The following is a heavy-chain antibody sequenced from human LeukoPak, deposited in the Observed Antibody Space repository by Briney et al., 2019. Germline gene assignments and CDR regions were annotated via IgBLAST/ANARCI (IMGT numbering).Heavy chain of an antibody. D-gene: IGHD2-2*01. CDR3: ARRFSYQLLP. CDR2: IYYSGST. CDR1: GGSISSSSYY. V-gene: IGHV4-39*01. Sequence: SETLSLTCTVSGGSISSSSYYWGWIRQPPGKGLEWIGSIYYSGSTYYNPSLKSRVTISVDTSKNQFSLKLSSVTAADTAVYYCARRFSYQLLPWGQGTLVTVSS. J-gene: IGHJ5*02.